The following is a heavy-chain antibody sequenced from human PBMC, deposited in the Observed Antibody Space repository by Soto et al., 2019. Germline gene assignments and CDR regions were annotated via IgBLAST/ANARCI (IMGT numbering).Heavy chain of an antibody. V-gene: IGHV4-34*01. Sequence: LALTCAVYGGFLSESYWTWIRQPPGKGLEWIGEINHVGGTNYNPSLKSRVTMSVDTSQNQFSLRLISVTAADTAMYFCVRIRYQLPSSVLWLDPWGQGTPVTVSS. D-gene: IGHD3-16*01. CDR3: VRIRYQLPSSVLWLDP. J-gene: IGHJ5*02. CDR2: INHVGGT. CDR1: GGFLSESY.